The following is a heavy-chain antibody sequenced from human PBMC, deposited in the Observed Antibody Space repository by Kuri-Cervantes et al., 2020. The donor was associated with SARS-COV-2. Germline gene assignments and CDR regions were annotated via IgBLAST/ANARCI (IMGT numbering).Heavy chain of an antibody. CDR1: GFTFSDYY. J-gene: IGHJ6*02. CDR3: ARDAKTRYSGYGLSYYGMDV. V-gene: IGHV3-11*05. Sequence: GESLKISCAASGFTFSDYYMSWIRQAPGKGLEWVSYISSSSSHTNYADSVKGRFTISRDNAKNSLYLQMNSLRAEDTAVYYCARDAKTRYSGYGLSYYGMDVWGQGTTVTVSS. CDR2: ISSSSSHT. D-gene: IGHD5-12*01.